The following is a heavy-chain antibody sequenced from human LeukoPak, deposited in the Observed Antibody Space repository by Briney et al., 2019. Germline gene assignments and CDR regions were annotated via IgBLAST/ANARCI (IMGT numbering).Heavy chain of an antibody. J-gene: IGHJ6*03. D-gene: IGHD3-3*01. CDR2: ISAYNGNT. Sequence: ASVKVSCKDSGYTFTSYGISWVRQAPGQRLEWMGWISAYNGNTNYAQKLQGRVTMTTDTSTSTAYMELRSLRSDDTAVYYCARTRVVTIFGVVYHYYYYMDVWGKGTTVTVSS. CDR1: GYTFTSYG. CDR3: ARTRVVTIFGVVYHYYYYMDV. V-gene: IGHV1-18*01.